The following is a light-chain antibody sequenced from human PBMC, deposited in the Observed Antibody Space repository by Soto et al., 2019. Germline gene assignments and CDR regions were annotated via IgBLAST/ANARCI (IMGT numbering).Light chain of an antibody. CDR3: QQYGSSPRYT. V-gene: IGKV3-20*01. CDR1: QSVTSSY. Sequence: EIVLTQSPGTLSLSPGERATLSCRASQSVTSSYLAWYQQQPGQAPRLLIYGASSRATGIPHRFSGSGSGTDFSLTISRPEPEDFAVYYCQQYGSSPRYTFGQGTKLEIK. CDR2: GAS. J-gene: IGKJ2*01.